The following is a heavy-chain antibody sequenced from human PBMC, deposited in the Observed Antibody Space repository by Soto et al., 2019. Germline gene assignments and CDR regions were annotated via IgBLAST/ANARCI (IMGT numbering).Heavy chain of an antibody. D-gene: IGHD5-12*01. CDR3: AKEAVDYYFDS. J-gene: IGHJ4*02. CDR1: GFTFSIYG. Sequence: QVQLVESGGGVVQPGRSLSLSCAASGFTFSIYGMHWDRQPPGKGLEWVAVISYDGSNKYYADSVKGRFTISRDNSKNPLYLHMTSMRGEDTAVYYCAKEAVDYYFDSWGQGSLGTVSA. V-gene: IGHV3-30*18. CDR2: ISYDGSNK.